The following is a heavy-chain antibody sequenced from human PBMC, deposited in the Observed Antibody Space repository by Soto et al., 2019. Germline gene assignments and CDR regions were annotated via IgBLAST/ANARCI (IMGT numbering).Heavy chain of an antibody. V-gene: IGHV3-33*01. CDR2: IWYDGTTK. CDR1: GFSLSGYG. Sequence: GSLRLSCEVSGFSLSGYGMHWVRQAPGKGLEWVAVIWYDGTTKNYADSVKGRFTISRDSSKNTVYLQMDSLKVEDTAVYYCARDVDRTSHLNLFDPWGQGFMVIVSS. CDR3: ARDVDRTSHLNLFDP. J-gene: IGHJ5*02. D-gene: IGHD5-12*01.